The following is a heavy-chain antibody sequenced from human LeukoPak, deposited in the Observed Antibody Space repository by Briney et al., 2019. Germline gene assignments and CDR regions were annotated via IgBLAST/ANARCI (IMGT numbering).Heavy chain of an antibody. V-gene: IGHV4-61*08. Sequence: PSETLSLTCAVSGASVSSGGYAWSWIRLPPGKGLEWIGYNGNSNYNPSLKSRVTISLDTSKNQFSLKLTSVTPEDTAVYYCARRLTQYDCFDPWGQGILVTVSS. CDR3: ARRLTQYDCFDP. CDR2: NGNS. CDR1: GASVSSGGYA. J-gene: IGHJ5*02. D-gene: IGHD2-2*01.